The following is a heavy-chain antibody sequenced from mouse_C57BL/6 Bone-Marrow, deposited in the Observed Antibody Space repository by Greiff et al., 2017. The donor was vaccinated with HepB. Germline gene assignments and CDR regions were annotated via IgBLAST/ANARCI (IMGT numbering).Heavy chain of an antibody. J-gene: IGHJ1*03. Sequence: EVQLQQSGAELVKPGASVKLSCTASGFNIKDYYMHWVKQRTEQGLEWIGRIDPEDGETKYALKFQGKATITADTSSNTAYLQLSSLTSEDTAVYYCARAVTTDPGVWGTGTTVTVSS. CDR3: ARAVTTDPGV. V-gene: IGHV14-2*01. CDR2: IDPEDGET. D-gene: IGHD2-2*01. CDR1: GFNIKDYY.